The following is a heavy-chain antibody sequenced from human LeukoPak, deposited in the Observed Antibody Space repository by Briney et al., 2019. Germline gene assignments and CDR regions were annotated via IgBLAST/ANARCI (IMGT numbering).Heavy chain of an antibody. CDR1: GFSFSSYD. J-gene: IGHJ3*02. Sequence: GGSLRLSCAASGFSFSSYDLSCVGQAPGKGLEWVSGIRGSGGSTFYADSVKGRFTISRDNSKNTLNLQMNSLRAEDTAVYYCAKSQLVGATYALDIWGQGTMVTVSS. CDR3: AKSQLVGATYALDI. CDR2: IRGSGGST. D-gene: IGHD1-26*01. V-gene: IGHV3-23*01.